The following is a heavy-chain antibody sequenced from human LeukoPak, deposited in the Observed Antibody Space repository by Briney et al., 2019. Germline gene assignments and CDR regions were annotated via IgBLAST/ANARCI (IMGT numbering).Heavy chain of an antibody. D-gene: IGHD2-2*01. Sequence: PGGSLRLSCAASGFTFSSYSMNWVRQAPGKGLEWVSYISSSGSTIYYADSVKGRFTISRDNAKNSLYLQMNGLRAEDTAVYYCASPLLGYQLLLWGQGTLVTVSS. CDR3: ASPLLGYQLLL. CDR2: ISSSGSTI. V-gene: IGHV3-48*04. CDR1: GFTFSSYS. J-gene: IGHJ4*02.